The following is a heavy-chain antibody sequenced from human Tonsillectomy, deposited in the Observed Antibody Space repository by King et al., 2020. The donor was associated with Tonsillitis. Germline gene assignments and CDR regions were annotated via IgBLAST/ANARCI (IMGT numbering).Heavy chain of an antibody. CDR1: GFTFSLYS. Sequence: QLVQSGGGLVKPGGSLRLSCAASGFTFSLYSMNWVRQAPGKGLEWVSSISSSSTYIYYADSVKGRFTISRDNAKNSLFLQMNSLRAEDTAVYYCARGLNYYYYGMDVWGQGTTVTVSS. J-gene: IGHJ6*02. CDR3: ARGLNYYYYGMDV. V-gene: IGHV3-21*01. CDR2: ISSSSTYI.